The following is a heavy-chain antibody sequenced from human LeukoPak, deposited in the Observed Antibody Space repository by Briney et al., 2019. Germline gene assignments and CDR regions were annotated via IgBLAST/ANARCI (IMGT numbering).Heavy chain of an antibody. J-gene: IGHJ6*03. D-gene: IGHD2-2*02. CDR2: IYYSGST. CDR3: ARTPRLYCSSTSCYTGHYYYYMDV. Sequence: SETLSLTCTVSGGSISSSSYYWGWIRQPPGKGLEWIGSIYYSGSTYYNPSLKSRVTISVDTSKNQFSLKLSSVTAADTAVYYCARTPRLYCSSTSCYTGHYYYYMDVWGKGTTVTVSS. CDR1: GGSISSSSYY. V-gene: IGHV4-39*01.